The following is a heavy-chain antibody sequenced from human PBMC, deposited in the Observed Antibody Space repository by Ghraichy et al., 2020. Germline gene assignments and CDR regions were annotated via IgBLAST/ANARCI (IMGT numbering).Heavy chain of an antibody. V-gene: IGHV4-39*07. Sequence: SETLSLTCTVSGGSISTSSYHWGWIRQPPGKGLEWIGSIYYSGSTFYNPSLKSRLTISVDTSQNQFSLKLSSVTAADTAVYYCARESDWHYDYWGQGTLVTVSS. CDR3: ARESDWHYDY. CDR1: GGSISTSSYH. J-gene: IGHJ4*02. CDR2: IYYSGST. D-gene: IGHD3/OR15-3a*01.